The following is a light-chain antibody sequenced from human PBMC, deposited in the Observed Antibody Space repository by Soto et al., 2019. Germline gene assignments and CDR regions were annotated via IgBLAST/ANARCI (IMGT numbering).Light chain of an antibody. V-gene: IGKV1-5*03. CDR1: QSISNW. Sequence: DIQMTQSPSTLSASVGDRVTITCRASQSISNWLAWYQQKPGKAPKLLIYKASSLESGVPSRFSGSGSGTEFTLTISSLQPDDFATYYCQQYNTYSTFGQGTKVGIK. CDR3: QQYNTYST. J-gene: IGKJ1*01. CDR2: KAS.